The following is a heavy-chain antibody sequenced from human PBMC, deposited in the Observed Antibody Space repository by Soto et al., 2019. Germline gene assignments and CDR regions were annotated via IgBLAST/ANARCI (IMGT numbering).Heavy chain of an antibody. CDR1: GFTFDDYG. Sequence: GGSLRLSCAASGFTFDDYGMSWVRQAPGKGLEWVSGINWNGGSTGYADSVKGRFTISRDNAKNSLYLQMNSLRAEDTALYHCARDWEGWNYLGNWFDPWGQGTLVTVSS. D-gene: IGHD1-7*01. J-gene: IGHJ5*02. V-gene: IGHV3-20*01. CDR3: ARDWEGWNYLGNWFDP. CDR2: INWNGGST.